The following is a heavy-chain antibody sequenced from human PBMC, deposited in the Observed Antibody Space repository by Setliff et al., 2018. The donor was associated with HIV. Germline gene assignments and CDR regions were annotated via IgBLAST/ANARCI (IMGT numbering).Heavy chain of an antibody. CDR1: GAPISSYY. CDR3: ARGYSNYGYQDY. CDR2: TYNSGYT. Sequence: NLSETLSLTCKVSGAPISSYYWNWIRQPPGKGLEWIGYTYNSGYTNYKPSLKSRVTLSVDTSKNQFSLKLSSVTAADTAVYYCARGYSNYGYQDYWGQGTLVTVS. V-gene: IGHV4-59*08. D-gene: IGHD4-4*01. J-gene: IGHJ4*02.